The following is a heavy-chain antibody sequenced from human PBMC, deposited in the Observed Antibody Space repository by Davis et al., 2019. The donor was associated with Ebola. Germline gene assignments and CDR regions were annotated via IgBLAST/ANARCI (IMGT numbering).Heavy chain of an antibody. J-gene: IGHJ5*02. V-gene: IGHV3-23*01. CDR1: GFTFSNYA. CDR3: AKGGGTSSSDFRRT. CDR2: ISTSGDTT. D-gene: IGHD6-6*01. Sequence: GESLKISCAASGFTFSNYAMNWVRQAPGKGLEWVSCISTSGDTTYYVGSVKGRFTISRDNSKNTLYLQMNSLRAEDTALYYCAKGGGTSSSDFRRTWGQGTLVTVSS.